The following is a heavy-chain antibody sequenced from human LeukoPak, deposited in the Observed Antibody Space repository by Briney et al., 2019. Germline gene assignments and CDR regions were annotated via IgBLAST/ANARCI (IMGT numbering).Heavy chain of an antibody. J-gene: IGHJ4*02. V-gene: IGHV3-48*01. CDR1: GFTFSSYS. D-gene: IGHD2-15*01. CDR2: ISSSSSTI. Sequence: GGSLRLSCAASGFTFSSYSMNWVRQAPGKGLEWVSYISSSSSTIYYADSVKGRFTISRDNAKNSLYLQMNSLRAEDTAVYYCVRDWLMSGGGTCHFDYWGQGSLVTVSS. CDR3: VRDWLMSGGGTCHFDY.